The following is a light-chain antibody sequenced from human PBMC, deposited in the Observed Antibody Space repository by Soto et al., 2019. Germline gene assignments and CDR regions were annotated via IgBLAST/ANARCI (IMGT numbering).Light chain of an antibody. CDR1: TSNLGAGYD. Sequence: QSVLTQPPSVSGAPGQRVTLSCTGNTSNLGAGYDVHWYQQLPGAAPKLVIFGNRNRPSGVPERFSGSKSGTSASLAITGLQAEYEADYSCQAYDYTLTASVLGGGTKLTVL. J-gene: IGLJ3*02. V-gene: IGLV1-40*01. CDR3: QAYDYTLTASV. CDR2: GNR.